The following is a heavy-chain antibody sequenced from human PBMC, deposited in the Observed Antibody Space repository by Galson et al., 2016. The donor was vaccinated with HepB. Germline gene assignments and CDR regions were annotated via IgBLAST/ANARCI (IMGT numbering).Heavy chain of an antibody. CDR1: GYRFNSYW. V-gene: IGHV5-51*01. CDR2: IYPGDSET. CDR3: ARLRELDILVVSAPMHAGGGWFDP. Sequence: QSGAEVKKPGESLKISCKGSGYRFNSYWIGWVRQRPGKGLEWMGIIYPGDSETRYNPSFQGQVTISADKSISTAYLQWSSLTASDTAMYYCARLRELDILVVSAPMHAGGGWFDPWGQGTLVTVSS. J-gene: IGHJ5*02. D-gene: IGHD2-2*01.